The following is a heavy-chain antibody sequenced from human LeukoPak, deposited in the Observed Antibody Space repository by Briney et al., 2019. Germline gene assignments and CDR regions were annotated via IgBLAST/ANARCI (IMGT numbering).Heavy chain of an antibody. CDR3: ARVAYCGGDCYSLFGHYYYYYYMDV. J-gene: IGHJ6*03. D-gene: IGHD2-21*02. CDR1: GYTFTSYD. CDR2: MNPNSGNT. V-gene: IGHV1-8*01. Sequence: GASVKVSCKASGYTFTSYDINWVRQATGQGLEWMGWMNPNSGNTGYAQKFQGRVTMTRNTSKSTAYMELSSLRSEDTAVYYCARVAYCGGDCYSLFGHYYYYYYMDVWGKGTTVTVSS.